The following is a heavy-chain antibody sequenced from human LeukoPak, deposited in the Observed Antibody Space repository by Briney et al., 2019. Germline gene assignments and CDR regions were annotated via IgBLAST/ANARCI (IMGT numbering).Heavy chain of an antibody. CDR2: ISSSGGTM. D-gene: IGHD4-17*01. J-gene: IGHJ6*03. CDR3: ARDRRTPVTSPNYYYYMDV. Sequence: GGSLRLSCAASGFTFSDYYMSWIRQAPGKGLEWVSYISSSGGTMYYADSVKGRFTISRDNAKNSLFLQMNSLRAEDTAVYYCARDRRTPVTSPNYYYYMDVWGKGTTVTISS. CDR1: GFTFSDYY. V-gene: IGHV3-11*01.